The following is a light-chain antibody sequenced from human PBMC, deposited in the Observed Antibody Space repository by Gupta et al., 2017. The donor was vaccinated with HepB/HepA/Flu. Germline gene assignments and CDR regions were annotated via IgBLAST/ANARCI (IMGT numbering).Light chain of an antibody. CDR1: QSVNNY. CDR3: QQRGDWPLCS. CDR2: DAS. V-gene: IGKV3-11*01. Sequence: EIVLTQSPGTLSLSPGERATLSCRASQSVNNYLAWYQQKPGQAPRLLIYDASNRATDIPARFSGSGSGTDFTLTISSLEPEDFAVYYCQQRGDWPLCSFGQGTKLEIK. J-gene: IGKJ2*04.